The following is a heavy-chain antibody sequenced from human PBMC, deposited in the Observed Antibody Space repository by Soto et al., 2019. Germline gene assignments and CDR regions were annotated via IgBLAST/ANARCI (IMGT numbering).Heavy chain of an antibody. J-gene: IGHJ6*04. Sequence: GSVEVSCKASGYTFTGYYMDWVRQAPGQGVEWVGWVNPNSGGTNYAQKVQGRVTMTRDTSISTAYMELSRLRSEDTAVYYCAKGNTIGVYHAMDVCGKGNTVTVSS. CDR1: GYTFTGYY. CDR3: AKGNTIGVYHAMDV. CDR2: VNPNSGGT. V-gene: IGHV1-2*02. D-gene: IGHD6-13*01.